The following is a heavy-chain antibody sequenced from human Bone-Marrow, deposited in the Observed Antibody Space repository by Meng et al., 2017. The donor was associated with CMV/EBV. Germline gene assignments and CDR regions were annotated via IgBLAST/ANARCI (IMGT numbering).Heavy chain of an antibody. CDR2: ISYDGSNK. V-gene: IGHV3-30-3*01. D-gene: IGHD3-3*01. J-gene: IGHJ6*02. CDR1: GFTFSSYA. Sequence: GGSLRLSCAASGFTFSSYAMHWVRQAPGKGLEWVAVISYDGSNKYYADSVKGRFTISRDNAKNSLYLQMNSLRAEDTALYYCARGSGGYYYYGMDVWGQGTTVTVSS. CDR3: ARGSGGYYYYGMDV.